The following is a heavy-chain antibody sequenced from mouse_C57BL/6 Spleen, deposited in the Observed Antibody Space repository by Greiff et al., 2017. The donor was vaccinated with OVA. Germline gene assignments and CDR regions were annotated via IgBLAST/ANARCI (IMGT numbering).Heavy chain of an antibody. J-gene: IGHJ4*01. CDR3: ARGNYGSSYYAMDD. D-gene: IGHD1-1*01. V-gene: IGHV1-54*01. CDR2: INPGSGGT. Sequence: VQLVESGAELVRPGTSVKVSCKASGYAFTNYLIEWVKQRPGQGLEWIGVINPGSGGTNYNEKFKGKATLTADKSSSTAYMQLSSLTSEDSAVYFCARGNYGSSYYAMDDWGQGTSVTVSS. CDR1: GYAFTNYL.